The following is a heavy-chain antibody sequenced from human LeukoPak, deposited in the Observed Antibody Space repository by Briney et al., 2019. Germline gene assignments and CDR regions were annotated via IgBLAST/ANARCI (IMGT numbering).Heavy chain of an antibody. CDR3: ARRPASNYYDTSAAFDI. D-gene: IGHD3-22*01. CDR1: GGSISSSSHY. Sequence: SETLSLTCTVSGGSISSSSHYWGWIRQPPGKGLEWIGTIYYSGSTYYNPSLKSQVTISVDTSKNQFSLKLSSVTAADTAVYYCARRPASNYYDTSAAFDIWGQGTMVTVSS. V-gene: IGHV4-39*01. J-gene: IGHJ3*02. CDR2: IYYSGST.